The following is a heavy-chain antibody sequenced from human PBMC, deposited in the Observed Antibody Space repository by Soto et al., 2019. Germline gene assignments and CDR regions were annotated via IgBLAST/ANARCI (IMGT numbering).Heavy chain of an antibody. Sequence: QLQLQESGSGLVKPSQTLSLICAVSGGSISSGGYSCSWIRQPPGKGLEWIGYFYHSGSTYYNPSLKSRVSISVDRSKNQFSLKLSSVTAADTAVYSCARASDSSGYYSYAYWGQGILVTVSS. CDR1: GGSISSGGYS. J-gene: IGHJ4*02. D-gene: IGHD3-22*01. V-gene: IGHV4-30-2*01. CDR2: FYHSGST. CDR3: ARASDSSGYYSYAY.